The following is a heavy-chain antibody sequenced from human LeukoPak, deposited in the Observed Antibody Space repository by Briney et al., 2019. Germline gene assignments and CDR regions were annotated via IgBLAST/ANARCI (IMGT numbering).Heavy chain of an antibody. CDR2: FDPEDGET. Sequence: ASVKVSCKVSGYTLTELSMHWVRQAPGKGLEWMGGFDPEDGETIYAQKFQGRVTMTKDTSTDTAYMELSSLRSEDTAVYYCATSPDRIAVAGTRWDYWGQGTLVTVSS. D-gene: IGHD6-19*01. V-gene: IGHV1-24*01. J-gene: IGHJ4*02. CDR1: GYTLTELS. CDR3: ATSPDRIAVAGTRWDY.